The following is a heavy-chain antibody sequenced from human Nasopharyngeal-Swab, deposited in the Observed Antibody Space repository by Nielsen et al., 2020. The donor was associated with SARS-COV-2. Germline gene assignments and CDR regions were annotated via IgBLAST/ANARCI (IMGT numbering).Heavy chain of an antibody. CDR2: VFTSGST. CDR3: ARSGTTKYGLDV. V-gene: IGHV4-4*07. CDR1: GGSISGYF. D-gene: IGHD1-1*01. J-gene: IGHJ6*01. Sequence: SETLSLTCSVSGGSISGYFLSWIRQPAGEGLEWIWLVFTSGSTNYNPSLKSRVTISIDMSKNQFSLELRSVTAADTAFYYCARSGTTKYGLDVWGQGTTVIVSS.